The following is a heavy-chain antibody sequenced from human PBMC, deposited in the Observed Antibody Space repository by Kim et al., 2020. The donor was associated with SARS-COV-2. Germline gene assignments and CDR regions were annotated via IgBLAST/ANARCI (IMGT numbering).Heavy chain of an antibody. J-gene: IGHJ5*02. V-gene: IGHV4-30-2*01. D-gene: IGHD3-22*01. CDR3: ARGGNYDSSGYISWFDP. Sequence: LKRRVTISVDRSKNQFSLKLSSVTAADTAVYYCARGGNYDSSGYISWFDPWGQGTLVTVSS.